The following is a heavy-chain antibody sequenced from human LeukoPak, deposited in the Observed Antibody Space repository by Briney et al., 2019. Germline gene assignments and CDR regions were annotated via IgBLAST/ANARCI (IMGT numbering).Heavy chain of an antibody. D-gene: IGHD3-10*01. CDR2: INPNSGGT. CDR1: GYTFTSYG. J-gene: IGHJ5*02. CDR3: ACRGSGSRGWFDP. Sequence: ASVKVSCKASGYTFTSYGISWVRQAPGQGLEWMGWINPNSGGTNYAQKFQGRVTMTRDTSISTAYMELSRLRSDDTAVYYCACRGSGSRGWFDPWGQGTLVTVSS. V-gene: IGHV1-2*02.